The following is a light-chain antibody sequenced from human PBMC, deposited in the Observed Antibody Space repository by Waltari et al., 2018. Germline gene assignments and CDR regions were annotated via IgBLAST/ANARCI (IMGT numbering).Light chain of an antibody. CDR3: SSYTGGSTFYV. CDR1: SSDLGNYNY. J-gene: IGLJ1*01. V-gene: IGLV2-14*01. CDR2: GVS. Sequence: QSALTQPASVSGSPGQSITIPCPGTSSDLGNYNYVSWYQQPPGKVPKLIIYGVSTRPSGVSNRFSGSKSGNTASLTISGLQAEDEADYYCSSYTGGSTFYVFGTGTKVAVL.